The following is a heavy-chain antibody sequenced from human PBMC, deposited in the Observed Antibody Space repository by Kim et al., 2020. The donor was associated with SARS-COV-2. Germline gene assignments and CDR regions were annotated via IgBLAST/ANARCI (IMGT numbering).Heavy chain of an antibody. CDR2: ISYDGSNK. CDR1: GLTFSSYG. J-gene: IGHJ3*02. Sequence: GGSLRLSCAASGLTFSSYGMHWVRQAPGKGLEWVAVISYDGSNKYSADSVKGRFTISRDNSKNTLYLQMNSLRAEDTAVYYCAILRLRGGEFDIWGQGTMVTVSS. CDR3: AILRLRGGEFDI. V-gene: IGHV3-30*03. D-gene: IGHD3-10*01.